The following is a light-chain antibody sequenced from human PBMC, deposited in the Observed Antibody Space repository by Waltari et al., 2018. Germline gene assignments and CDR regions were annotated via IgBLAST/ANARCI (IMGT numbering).Light chain of an antibody. J-gene: IGKJ4*01. CDR3: QHYGPSPLA. Sequence: EAVLTQSPGNLSLSPGERVTLSCRASQTIRNTLLAWYQQKPVQAPRRFIYSTSSRATGIPDRFSGSGSGTDFTLTISRLEPEEFAVYYCQHYGPSPLAFGGGTKVEIK. V-gene: IGKV3-20*01. CDR1: QTIRNTL. CDR2: STS.